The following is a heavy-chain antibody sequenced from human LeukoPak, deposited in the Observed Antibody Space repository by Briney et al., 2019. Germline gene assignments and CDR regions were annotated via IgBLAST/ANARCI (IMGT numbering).Heavy chain of an antibody. D-gene: IGHD6-19*01. CDR1: GGSISSYY. CDR2: IYYSGST. J-gene: IGHJ6*02. CDR3: ARVEQWLRYYYGMDV. V-gene: IGHV4-59*06. Sequence: SETLSLTCTVSGGSISSYYWSWIRQHPGKGLEWIGYIYYSGSTYYNPSLKSRVTISVDTSKNQFSLKLSSVTAADTAVYYCARVEQWLRYYYGMDVWGQGTTVTVSS.